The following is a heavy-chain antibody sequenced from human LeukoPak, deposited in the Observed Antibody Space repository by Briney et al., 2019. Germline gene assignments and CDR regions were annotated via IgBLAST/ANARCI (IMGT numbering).Heavy chain of an antibody. CDR2: IYISGNT. Sequence: SETLSLTCTVSGGSISSYYWSWIRQPAGKGLEWIGRIYISGNTNYSPSLKSRVTMSVDTSKNQFSLKLSSVTAADTAVYYCARDYSSGIDCWGQGTLVTVSS. CDR3: ARDYSSGIDC. J-gene: IGHJ4*02. V-gene: IGHV4-4*07. D-gene: IGHD6-19*01. CDR1: GGSISSYY.